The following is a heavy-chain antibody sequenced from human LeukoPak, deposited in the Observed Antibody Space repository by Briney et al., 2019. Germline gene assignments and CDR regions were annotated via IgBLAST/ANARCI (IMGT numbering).Heavy chain of an antibody. D-gene: IGHD2-8*02. CDR2: IRYDGSNK. CDR3: ARVIPGTGFFY. CDR1: GFTFSSYG. J-gene: IGHJ4*02. V-gene: IGHV3-30*02. Sequence: PGGSPRLSCAASGFTFSSYGMHWVRQAPGKGLEWVAFIRYDGSNKYYTDSVKGRFTISRDNSKNTLYLHMNSLRAEDTAVYYCARVIPGTGFFYWGQGTLVTVSS.